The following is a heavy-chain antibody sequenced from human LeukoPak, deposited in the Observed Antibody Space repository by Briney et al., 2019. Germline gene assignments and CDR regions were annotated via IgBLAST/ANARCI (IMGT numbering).Heavy chain of an antibody. V-gene: IGHV3-9*01. CDR2: IGWNSVKI. J-gene: IGHJ4*02. Sequence: PGGSLRLSCAASGFPFGNYAKHWVRNVRGKGLEWVSCIGWNSVKIGYADSVKGRFTMSRDNAKNYLYLQMNSLRPEDTAFYYCAKAAPGQRLVVDYFDYWGQGILVTVSS. D-gene: IGHD6-13*01. CDR1: GFPFGNYA. CDR3: AKAAPGQRLVVDYFDY.